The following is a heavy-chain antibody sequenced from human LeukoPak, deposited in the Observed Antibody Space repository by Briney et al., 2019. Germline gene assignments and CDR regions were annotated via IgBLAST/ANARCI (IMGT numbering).Heavy chain of an antibody. CDR2: IYYSGST. CDR1: GGSISSYY. CDR3: ARDQGGSYSPFDY. J-gene: IGHJ4*02. Sequence: SETLSLTCTVSGGSISSYYWSWIRQPPGKGLEWIGYIYYSGSTNYNPSLKSRVTISVDTSKNQFSLKLSSVTAADTAVYYCARDQGGSYSPFDYWGQGTLVTVSS. V-gene: IGHV4-59*12. D-gene: IGHD1-26*01.